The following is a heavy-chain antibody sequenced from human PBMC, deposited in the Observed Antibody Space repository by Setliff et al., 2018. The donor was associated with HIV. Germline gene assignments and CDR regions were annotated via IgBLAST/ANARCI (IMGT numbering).Heavy chain of an antibody. D-gene: IGHD3-3*01. Sequence: SETLSLTCTASGGSISSSSYYWGWIRQPPGKGLEWIGSIYYSGSTYYNPSLKSRVTISVDTSKNQFSLKLSSVTAADTAVYYCARTPYDFWSGHIDYWGQGTLVTVSS. J-gene: IGHJ4*02. CDR2: IYYSGST. V-gene: IGHV4-39*01. CDR3: ARTPYDFWSGHIDY. CDR1: GGSISSSSYY.